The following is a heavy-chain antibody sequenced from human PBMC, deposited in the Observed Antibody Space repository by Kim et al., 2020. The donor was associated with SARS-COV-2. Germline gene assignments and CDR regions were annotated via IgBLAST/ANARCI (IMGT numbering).Heavy chain of an antibody. CDR2: INHSGST. CDR3: ARGRTRRDRKTGYCSSTSCYGYYYYGMDV. CDR1: GGSFSGYY. V-gene: IGHV4-34*01. J-gene: IGHJ6*02. D-gene: IGHD2-2*01. Sequence: SETLSLTCAVYGGSFSGYYWSWIRQPPGKGLEWIGEINHSGSTNYNPSLKSRVTISVDTSKNQFSLKLSSVTAADTAVYYCARGRTRRDRKTGYCSSTSCYGYYYYGMDVWGQGTTVTVSS.